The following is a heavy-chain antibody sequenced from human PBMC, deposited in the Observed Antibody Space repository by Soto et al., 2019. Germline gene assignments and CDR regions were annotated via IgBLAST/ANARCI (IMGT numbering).Heavy chain of an antibody. J-gene: IGHJ3*02. CDR2: IWYDGSNK. CDR3: ARDLHAFDI. CDR1: GFTFSSYG. V-gene: IGHV3-33*01. Sequence: LRLSCAASGFTFSSYGMHWVRQAPGKGLEWVAVIWYDGSNKYYADSVKGRFTISRDNSKNTLYLQMNSLRAEDTAVYYCARDLHAFDIWGQGTMVTVSS.